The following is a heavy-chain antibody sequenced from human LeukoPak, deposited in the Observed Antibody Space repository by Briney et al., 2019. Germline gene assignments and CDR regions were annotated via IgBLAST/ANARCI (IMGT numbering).Heavy chain of an antibody. V-gene: IGHV1-2*06. CDR3: ARGEGWFDP. CDR1: GYTFTGYY. J-gene: IGHJ5*02. Sequence: EASVKVSCKASGYTFTGYYMHWVRQAPGQGLEWMGRINPNSGGTNYAQKFQGRVTMTTDTSTSTAYMELRSLRSDDTAVYYCARGEGWFDPWGQGTLVTVSS. CDR2: INPNSGGT.